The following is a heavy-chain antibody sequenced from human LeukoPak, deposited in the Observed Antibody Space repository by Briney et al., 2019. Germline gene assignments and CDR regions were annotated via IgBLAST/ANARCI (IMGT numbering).Heavy chain of an antibody. Sequence: SETLSLTCTVSGGSISSRSNYWGWIRQPPGKGLEWIGSISYSGSTYYNPSLKSRVTISVDTSKSQFSLKLSSVTAADTAVYYCARDKGPEGGLDRYYMDVWGKGTTVTVSS. J-gene: IGHJ6*03. CDR2: ISYSGST. V-gene: IGHV4-39*07. CDR1: GGSISSRSNY. CDR3: ARDKGPEGGLDRYYMDV. D-gene: IGHD3-16*01.